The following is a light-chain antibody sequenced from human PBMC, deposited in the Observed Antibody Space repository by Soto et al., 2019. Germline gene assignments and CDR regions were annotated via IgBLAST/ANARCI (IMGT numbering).Light chain of an antibody. Sequence: EKVMTHFPPTLSGSPGERATLSSRAIQSVSTNLAWYQQKPGQAPRLLIYGASTRATGIPARFSGSGSGTEFTLTISSLQSEDFAVYYCQQYNNWPKTFGQGTKVEIK. CDR3: QQYNNWPKT. CDR2: GAS. J-gene: IGKJ1*01. V-gene: IGKV3-15*01. CDR1: QSVSTN.